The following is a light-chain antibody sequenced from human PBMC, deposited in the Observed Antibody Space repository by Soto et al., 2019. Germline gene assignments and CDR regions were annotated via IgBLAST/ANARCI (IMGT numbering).Light chain of an antibody. Sequence: QSVLTQPPSVSGAPGQRVTISCAGSSSDIGAGHDVHWYQQLPGTAPKHLIYGNTNRPSGVPDRFSGSKSGASASLAITGLQAEDEADYHCQSFDSSLRGWVFGGGTKLTVL. V-gene: IGLV1-40*01. CDR1: SSDIGAGHD. J-gene: IGLJ3*02. CDR3: QSFDSSLRGWV. CDR2: GNT.